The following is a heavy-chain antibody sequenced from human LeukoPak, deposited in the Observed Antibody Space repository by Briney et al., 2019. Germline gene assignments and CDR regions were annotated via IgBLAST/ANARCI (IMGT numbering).Heavy chain of an antibody. V-gene: IGHV3-23*01. D-gene: IGHD6-19*01. Sequence: PGGSLRLSCAASGFTFSSYGMSWVRQAPGKGLEWVSIISAGGGTTYYADSVRGRFTISRDNSKNTLYLQMNSLRAEDTAIYYCATPSYNNGWYFDYWGQGTLVTVSS. CDR3: ATPSYNNGWYFDY. CDR2: ISAGGGTT. CDR1: GFTFSSYG. J-gene: IGHJ4*02.